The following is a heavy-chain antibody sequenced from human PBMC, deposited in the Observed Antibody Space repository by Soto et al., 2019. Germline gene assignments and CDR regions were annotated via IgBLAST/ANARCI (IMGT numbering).Heavy chain of an antibody. CDR1: GFSLTTGRMG. CDR3: ARLLADSSWYYYGLDV. J-gene: IGHJ6*02. V-gene: IGHV2-26*03. Sequence: QVTLKESGPVLVKATETLTLTCSISGFSLTTGRMGVSWIRQPPGKALEWLAHIFSNNERSYTTSLQNRLSISADNSKRQVVLTMTDVGPVDTATYFCARLLADSSWYYYGLDVWGQGASVTVS. D-gene: IGHD3-10*01. CDR2: IFSNNER.